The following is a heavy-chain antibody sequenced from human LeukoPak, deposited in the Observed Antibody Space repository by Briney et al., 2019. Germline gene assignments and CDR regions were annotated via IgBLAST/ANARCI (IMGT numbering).Heavy chain of an antibody. CDR3: ARESDTAMALSFDY. Sequence: GRSLRLSCAASGFTLSSYAMHWVRQAPGKGLEWVAVISYDGSNKYYADSVKGRFTISRDNSKNTLYLQMNSLRAEDTAVFYCARESDTAMALSFDYWGQGTLVTVSS. CDR2: ISYDGSNK. V-gene: IGHV3-30-3*01. D-gene: IGHD5-18*01. J-gene: IGHJ4*02. CDR1: GFTLSSYA.